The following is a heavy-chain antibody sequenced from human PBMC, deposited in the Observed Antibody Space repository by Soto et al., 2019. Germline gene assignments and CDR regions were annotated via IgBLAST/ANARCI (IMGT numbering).Heavy chain of an antibody. CDR2: IIPISGTI. Sequence: QVQLVQSGADVKKPGSSVKVSCKASGGTFRTYGITWVRQASGQGLEWMGGIIPISGTINFAQKIKGRLTITPDDSTSTVYMNLRSLTSDDTAVYYWASRERVDAFDVWGQGTMVTVSS. CDR3: ASRERVDAFDV. CDR1: GGTFRTYG. J-gene: IGHJ3*01. D-gene: IGHD1-26*01. V-gene: IGHV1-69*01.